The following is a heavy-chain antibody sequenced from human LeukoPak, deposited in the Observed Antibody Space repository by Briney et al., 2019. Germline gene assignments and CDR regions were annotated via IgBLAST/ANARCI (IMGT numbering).Heavy chain of an antibody. D-gene: IGHD6-13*01. CDR2: ISAYNGNT. J-gene: IGHJ5*02. V-gene: IGHV1-18*01. Sequence: ASVKVSCKASGYTFTSYGISWVRQAPGQGLEWMGWISAYNGNTNYAQKLQGRVTMTTDTSTSTAYMELRSLRSDDTAVYYCARHYDRSSWYHRWFDPWGQGTLVTVSS. CDR3: ARHYDRSSWYHRWFDP. CDR1: GYTFTSYG.